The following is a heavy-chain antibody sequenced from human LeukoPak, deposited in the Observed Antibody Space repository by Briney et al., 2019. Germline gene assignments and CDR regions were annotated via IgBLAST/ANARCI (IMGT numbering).Heavy chain of an antibody. D-gene: IGHD5-18*01. Sequence: PGGSLRLSCAASGFTFSSYRMSWVRQAPGKGLEWVANIKQDGSENYYVDSVKGRFTISRDNAKNSLYLQMNSLRAEDTAVYYCARDRSYGTFLFDIWGQGTMVTVSS. V-gene: IGHV3-7*01. CDR1: GFTFSSYR. J-gene: IGHJ3*02. CDR2: IKQDGSEN. CDR3: ARDRSYGTFLFDI.